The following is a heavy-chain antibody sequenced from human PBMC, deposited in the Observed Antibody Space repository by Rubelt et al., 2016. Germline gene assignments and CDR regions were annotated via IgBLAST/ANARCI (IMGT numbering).Heavy chain of an antibody. J-gene: IGHJ4*02. V-gene: IGHV4-59*01. Sequence: QVQLQESGPGLVKPSETLSLTCTVSGDSISSYYWSWIRQPPGKGLEWIGYIYYSGSTNYSPSLKSRVTISLDTSKDQFSWKLSAVTAGDTAVYYCARADSSGWYYFDYWGQGTLVTVSS. CDR2: IYYSGST. CDR1: GDSISSYY. CDR3: ARADSSGWYYFDY. D-gene: IGHD6-19*01.